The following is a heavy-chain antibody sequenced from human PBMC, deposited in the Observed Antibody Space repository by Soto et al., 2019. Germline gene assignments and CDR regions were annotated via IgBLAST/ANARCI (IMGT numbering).Heavy chain of an antibody. J-gene: IGHJ4*02. D-gene: IGHD5-12*01. CDR3: ARNMYVASDLDIEYCFDD. CDR1: GGSVSSGSYY. Sequence: SETLSLTCTVSGGSVSSGSYYWSWIRQPPGKGLEWIGYIYYSGSTNYNPSLKSRVTISVDTSKNQFSLKLSSVTAADTAVYYCARNMYVASDLDIEYCFDDRGQGTLVTVS. CDR2: IYYSGST. V-gene: IGHV4-61*01.